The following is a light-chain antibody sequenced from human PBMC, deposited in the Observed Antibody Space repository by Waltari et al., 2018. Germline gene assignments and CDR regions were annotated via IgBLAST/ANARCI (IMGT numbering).Light chain of an antibody. Sequence: DIVMTQSPESLAVSLGESATITCKSSQSVLHSSNNKNYFAWYQQKPGQPPKRLIYWASTRKAGVPDRFSGSGSGTDFTLTISSLQAEDVAVYYCQQFQSHPRTFCQGTKVEIK. CDR2: WAS. J-gene: IGKJ1*01. CDR1: QSVLHSSNNKNY. V-gene: IGKV4-1*01. CDR3: QQFQSHPRT.